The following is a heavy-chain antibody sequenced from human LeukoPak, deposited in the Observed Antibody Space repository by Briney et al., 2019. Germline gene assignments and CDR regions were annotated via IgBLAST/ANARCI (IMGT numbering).Heavy chain of an antibody. V-gene: IGHV4-39*01. Sequence: PSETLSLTCSVSGDSVSRSDSYWDWIRQPPGKGLEWIGTIYYSGRTYYSPSLKSRVTMSIDPSNNQFSLNLRSVTAADTALYYCARRRYYDGSGYLEWGQGTLLSVSS. CDR2: IYYSGRT. CDR3: ARRRYYDGSGYLE. D-gene: IGHD3-22*01. CDR1: GDSVSRSDSY. J-gene: IGHJ1*01.